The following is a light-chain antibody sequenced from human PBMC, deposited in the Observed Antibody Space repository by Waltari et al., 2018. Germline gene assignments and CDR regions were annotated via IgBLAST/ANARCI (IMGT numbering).Light chain of an antibody. Sequence: QSVLTQPPSVSGAPGQRVTISCPGSSSNSGAGYDVNWYQQLPGTAPKLLIYGNSNRPSGVPDRFSGSKSGTSASLAITGLQAEDEADYYCQSYDSSLSGPVVFGGGTKLTVL. J-gene: IGLJ2*01. CDR1: SSNSGAGYD. V-gene: IGLV1-40*01. CDR2: GNS. CDR3: QSYDSSLSGPVV.